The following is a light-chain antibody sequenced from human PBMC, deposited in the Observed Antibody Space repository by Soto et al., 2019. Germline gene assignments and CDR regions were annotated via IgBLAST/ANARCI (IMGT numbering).Light chain of an antibody. CDR2: GAS. V-gene: IGKV3-15*01. J-gene: IGKJ2*01. CDR1: QSVSSN. Sequence: EIVMTQSPATLSVSPGERATLSCRASQSVSSNLAWYQQKPGQAPTLLIYGASTRATGIPARFSGSGSGTEFTLTISTLQSEDSAVYHCQQYNNWPGYTFGQGTKLEI. CDR3: QQYNNWPGYT.